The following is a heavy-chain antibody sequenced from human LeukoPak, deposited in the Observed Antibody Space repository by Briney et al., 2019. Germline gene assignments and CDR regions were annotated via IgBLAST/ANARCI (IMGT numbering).Heavy chain of an antibody. V-gene: IGHV4-30-2*01. D-gene: IGHD2-2*01. CDR2: IYHSGST. J-gene: IGHJ5*02. CDR1: GGSISSGGYS. Sequence: SQTLSLTSAVSGGSISSGGYSWSWIRQPPGRGLEWIGYIYHSGSTYYNPSLKSRVTISVDRSKNQFSLKLSSVTAADRAVYYCARAGPQYCSSTSCYYGEFDPWGQGTLVTVSS. CDR3: ARAGPQYCSSTSCYYGEFDP.